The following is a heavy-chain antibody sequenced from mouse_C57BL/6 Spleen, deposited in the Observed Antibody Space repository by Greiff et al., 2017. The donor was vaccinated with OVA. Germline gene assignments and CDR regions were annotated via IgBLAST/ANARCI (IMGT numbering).Heavy chain of an antibody. CDR1: GYAFSSSW. CDR3: ARRDYSNYGSWFAY. Sequence: VQLQQSGPELVKPGASVKISCKASGYAFSSSWMNWVKQRPGKGLEWIGRIYPGDGDTNYNGKFKGKATLTADKSSSTAYMQLSSLTSEDSAVYFCARRDYSNYGSWFAYWGQGTLVTVSA. J-gene: IGHJ3*01. D-gene: IGHD2-5*01. V-gene: IGHV1-82*01. CDR2: IYPGDGDT.